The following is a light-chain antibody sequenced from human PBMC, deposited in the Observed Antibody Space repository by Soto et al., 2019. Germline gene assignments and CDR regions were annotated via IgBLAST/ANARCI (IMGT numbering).Light chain of an antibody. CDR2: AAS. CDR3: QQSYSAPRT. V-gene: IGKV1-39*01. CDR1: QSISRY. Sequence: DIQMTQSPSSLSASVGDRVTITCRASQSISRYLDWYLQKPGKAPQLLLYAASSLQSGVPSRFSGSGSGTDFTLTISNLQPEDFATYYCQQSYSAPRTFGQGTKVDFK. J-gene: IGKJ1*01.